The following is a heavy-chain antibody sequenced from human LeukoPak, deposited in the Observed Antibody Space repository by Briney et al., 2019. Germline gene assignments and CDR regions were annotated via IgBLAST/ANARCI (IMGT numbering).Heavy chain of an antibody. V-gene: IGHV3-11*01. CDR1: GFTFSDYY. J-gene: IGHJ6*03. CDR2: ISSSGRTI. Sequence: PGRSLRLSCAASGFTFSDYYMSWIRQAPREGLEWGSYISSSGRTIYYADSVKGRFTISRDNAKNSLYLQMNSLRAEDTSVYYCAREGHVQLLHGFYYYYMDGWGKGTTVTVSS. D-gene: IGHD2-2*01. CDR3: AREGHVQLLHGFYYYYMDG.